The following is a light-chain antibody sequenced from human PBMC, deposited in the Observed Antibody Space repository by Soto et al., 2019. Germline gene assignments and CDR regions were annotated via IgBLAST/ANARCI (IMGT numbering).Light chain of an antibody. CDR2: AAS. J-gene: IGKJ2*01. CDR3: QRSYCTPQNT. Sequence: DIQMTQSPSSLSASVGDRVTITCRASQSISSYLYWYQQKPGKAPQLLIYAASSLQSGVPSRFSGRGSGTDFTLTISSLQPEDFATYCCQRSYCTPQNTFGQGTKLEIK. CDR1: QSISSY. V-gene: IGKV1-39*01.